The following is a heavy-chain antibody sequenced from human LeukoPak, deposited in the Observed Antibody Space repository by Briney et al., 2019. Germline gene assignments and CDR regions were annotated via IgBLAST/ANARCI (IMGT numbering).Heavy chain of an antibody. V-gene: IGHV3-53*01. CDR2: IYSGGGT. Sequence: GRSLRLSCAASGFSVSNSYMSWVRQAPGKGLDWVSVIYSGGGTFHSDSVKGRFTVSGDYSKNTLYLQMNNLRADDTAVYYCARDSSGPAFWGQGTLVTVSS. D-gene: IGHD3-22*01. CDR1: GFSVSNSY. CDR3: ARDSSGPAF. J-gene: IGHJ4*02.